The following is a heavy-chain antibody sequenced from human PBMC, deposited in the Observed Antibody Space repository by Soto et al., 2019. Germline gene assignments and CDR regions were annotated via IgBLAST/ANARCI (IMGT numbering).Heavy chain of an antibody. Sequence: GGSLRLSCAASGFTFSSYGMHWVRQAPGKGLEWVAVIWYDGSNKYYADSVKGRFTISRDNSKNTLYLQMNSLRAEDTAVYYCARTFIAVAGTGIGYWGQGTLVTVSS. CDR2: IWYDGSNK. CDR1: GFTFSSYG. CDR3: ARTFIAVAGTGIGY. J-gene: IGHJ4*02. V-gene: IGHV3-33*01. D-gene: IGHD6-19*01.